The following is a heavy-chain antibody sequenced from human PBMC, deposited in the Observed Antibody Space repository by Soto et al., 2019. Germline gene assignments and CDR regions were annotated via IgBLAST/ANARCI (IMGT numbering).Heavy chain of an antibody. Sequence: EVQLLESGGGLVQPGGSVRLSCAASGFTFSSYAMSWVRQAPGKGLEWVSAISGSGGSTYYADSVKGRFTISRDNSKNTLYLQMNSLRVEDTAVYYCAKDISSSGWLDAFDIWGQGTMVTVSS. CDR1: GFTFSSYA. D-gene: IGHD6-19*01. CDR2: ISGSGGST. V-gene: IGHV3-23*01. CDR3: AKDISSSGWLDAFDI. J-gene: IGHJ3*02.